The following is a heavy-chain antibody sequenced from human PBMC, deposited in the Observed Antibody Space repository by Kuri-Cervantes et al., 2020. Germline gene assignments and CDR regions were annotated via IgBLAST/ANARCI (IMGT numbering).Heavy chain of an antibody. CDR2: IIPIFGTA. CDR1: GGTFSSYA. CDR3: STDTVTTTGNAFDT. V-gene: IGHV1-69*13. D-gene: IGHD4-17*01. Sequence: SVKVSCKASGGTFSSYAISWVRQAPGQGLEWMGGIIPIFGTANYAQKFQGRVTITADESTSTAYMELSSLRSEDTAVYYCSTDTVTTTGNAFDTWGQGTMVTVSS. J-gene: IGHJ3*02.